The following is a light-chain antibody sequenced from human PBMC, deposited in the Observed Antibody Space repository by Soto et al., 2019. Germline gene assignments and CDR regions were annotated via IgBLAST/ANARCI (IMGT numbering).Light chain of an antibody. CDR2: DVS. CDR3: TSYTTNRTFI. J-gene: IGLJ1*01. V-gene: IGLV2-14*03. Sequence: QSALTQPASVSGSPGQSITISCTGTSSDVGNYNFVSWYQHHPGKAPKLIIYDVSDRPSGVSNRFSGSKSGNTASLTLSGLQAEDEADYYCTSYTTNRTFIFGTGTQLTVL. CDR1: SSDVGNYNF.